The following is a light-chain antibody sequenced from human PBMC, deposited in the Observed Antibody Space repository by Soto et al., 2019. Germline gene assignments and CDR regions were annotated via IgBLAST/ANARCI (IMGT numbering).Light chain of an antibody. V-gene: IGKV3-20*01. J-gene: IGKJ1*01. Sequence: EIVLTQSSDTLSLSPGERATLSCRASQSVTYDQLAWYRQTPGQAPRLLIYGASSRAAGIPDRFSGSGSGTDFTLTISRLEPEDFVVYHCQQYGDLPPTFGQGTKVEIK. CDR2: GAS. CDR3: QQYGDLPPT. CDR1: QSVTYDQ.